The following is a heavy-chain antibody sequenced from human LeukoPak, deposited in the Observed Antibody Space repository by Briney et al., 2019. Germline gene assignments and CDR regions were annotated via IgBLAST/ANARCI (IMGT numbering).Heavy chain of an antibody. Sequence: SETLSLTCAVYGGSFSGYYWSWIRQPPGKGLEWIGEINHSGSTNYNPSLKSRVTISVDTSKSQFSLKLSSVTAADTAVYYCARGGELLGGRYFDYWGQGTLVTVSS. CDR2: INHSGST. J-gene: IGHJ4*02. D-gene: IGHD1-26*01. V-gene: IGHV4-34*01. CDR3: ARGGELLGGRYFDY. CDR1: GGSFSGYY.